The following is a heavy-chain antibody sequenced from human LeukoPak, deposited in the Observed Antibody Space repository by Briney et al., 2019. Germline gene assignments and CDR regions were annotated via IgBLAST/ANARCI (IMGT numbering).Heavy chain of an antibody. D-gene: IGHD4-11*01. CDR3: ARVPYSNYVGWFDP. J-gene: IGHJ5*02. V-gene: IGHV3-20*01. CDR2: INWNGGST. Sequence: GGSLRLSCAAAGFTFDEYSMSWVRQGPGRGLEWVSGINWNGGSTGYGDSVKGRFTISRDNAKNSLYLQMNGLRAEDTALYHCARVPYSNYVGWFDPWGQGTLVTVSS. CDR1: GFTFDEYS.